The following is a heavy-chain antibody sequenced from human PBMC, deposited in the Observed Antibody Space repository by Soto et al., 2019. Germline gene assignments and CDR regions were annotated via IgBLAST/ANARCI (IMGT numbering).Heavy chain of an antibody. CDR2: IYYSGRT. CDR3: ARGRGYSGQRRGWFDP. V-gene: IGHV4-59*01. D-gene: IGHD5-12*01. CDR1: GGSISTYY. J-gene: IGHJ5*02. Sequence: QLQLQESGPGLVKPSETLSLTCTVSGGSISTYYWNWIRQPPGKGLEWIGDIYYSGRTNYNPSLKSRVAISVDMSKNQFSLNLSSVTHADTAVYYCARGRGYSGQRRGWFDPWGQGTLVTVSS.